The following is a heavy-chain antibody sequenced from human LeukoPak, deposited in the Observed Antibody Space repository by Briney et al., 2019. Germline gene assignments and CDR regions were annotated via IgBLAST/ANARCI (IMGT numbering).Heavy chain of an antibody. D-gene: IGHD2/OR15-2a*01. Sequence: GGSPRLSCTGSGFTFSSYWMTWVRQAPGKGLEWVANIKHDAREKYYVDSVMGRFTISRDNAKNSVFLQMNSLRAEDTALYYCARSAFPADYWGQGILVTVSS. V-gene: IGHV3-7*01. CDR1: GFTFSSYW. CDR2: IKHDAREK. J-gene: IGHJ4*02. CDR3: ARSAFPADY.